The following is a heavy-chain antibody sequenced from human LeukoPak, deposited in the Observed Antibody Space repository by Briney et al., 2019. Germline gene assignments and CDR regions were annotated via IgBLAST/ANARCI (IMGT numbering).Heavy chain of an antibody. J-gene: IGHJ4*02. Sequence: SETLSLTCTVSGGSMSNYYWSWIRQPPGKGLEWIGYIYHSGTTNYNPSLKSRVTVSIDTSQSQFSLKLSSVTAADTAVYYCARHESILARFDYWGQGTLVTVSS. D-gene: IGHD6-6*01. V-gene: IGHV4-59*08. CDR1: GGSMSNYY. CDR3: ARHESILARFDY. CDR2: IYHSGTT.